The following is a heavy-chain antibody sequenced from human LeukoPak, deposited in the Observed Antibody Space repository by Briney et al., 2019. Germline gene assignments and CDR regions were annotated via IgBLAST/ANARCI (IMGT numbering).Heavy chain of an antibody. V-gene: IGHV3-7*01. J-gene: IGHJ6*02. CDR2: IKQDGSEK. CDR3: AAYCGGDCYGMDV. D-gene: IGHD2-21*01. Sequence: GGSLRPSCAASGFTFSSYWMSWVRQAPGKGLEWVANIKQDGSEKFYVDSVKGRFTISRDNAKNSLYLQMNSLRAEDTAVYYCAAYCGGDCYGMDVWGQGTTVTVSS. CDR1: GFTFSSYW.